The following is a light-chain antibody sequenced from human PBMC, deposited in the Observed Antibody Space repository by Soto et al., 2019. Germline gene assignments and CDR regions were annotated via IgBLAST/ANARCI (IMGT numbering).Light chain of an antibody. V-gene: IGKV3-20*01. CDR2: GAS. CDR3: QQYTRAPLT. Sequence: EIVLTQSPATLSLSPGERATLSCRATQSVRSSLAWYQQKPGQPPRLVISGASSRTSGIPDRFSASGSGTDFTLTISRLEPEDSAVYYCQQYTRAPLTFGQGTKV. J-gene: IGKJ1*01. CDR1: QSVRSS.